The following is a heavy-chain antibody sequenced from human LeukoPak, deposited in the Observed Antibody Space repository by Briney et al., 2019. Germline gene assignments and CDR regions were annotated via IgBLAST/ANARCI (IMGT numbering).Heavy chain of an antibody. CDR3: ARDPRYCTGTSCYF. CDR1: GFTFSSYA. D-gene: IGHD2-2*01. V-gene: IGHV3-23*01. CDR2: ISYSGTST. Sequence: GGSLRLSCAASGFTFSSYAMSWVRQAPGKGLEWVSAISYSGTSTFYAASVKGRFTISRDNSKNTLYLQMNSLRAEDTAIYYCARDPRYCTGTSCYFWGQGTLVTVSS. J-gene: IGHJ4*02.